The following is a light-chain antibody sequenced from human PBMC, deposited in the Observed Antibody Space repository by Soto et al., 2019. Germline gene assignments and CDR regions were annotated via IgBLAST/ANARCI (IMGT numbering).Light chain of an antibody. CDR3: QQRSNWPT. V-gene: IGKV3-15*01. CDR2: GVS. Sequence: EIVMTQSPATLSVSPGERATLSCRASQSVSSNLAWYQQKPGRAPGLLIYGVSTRATGIPARFSGSGSGTEFTLTISSLQSEDFAVYYCQQRSNWPTFGQGTKVDI. J-gene: IGKJ1*01. CDR1: QSVSSN.